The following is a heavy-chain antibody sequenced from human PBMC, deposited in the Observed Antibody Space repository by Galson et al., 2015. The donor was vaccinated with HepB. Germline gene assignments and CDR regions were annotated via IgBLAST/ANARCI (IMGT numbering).Heavy chain of an antibody. J-gene: IGHJ4*02. D-gene: IGHD4-11*01. CDR2: ISGGGIRT. CDR3: AKDQTTVIPYFDN. CDR1: GFTFSNYA. Sequence: SLRLSCGASGFTFSNYAMSWVRQAPGKGLEWVSGISGGGIRTYYADSVKGRFTISRDNSKNTLYLQMNNLRAEDTAVYYCAKDQTTVIPYFDNWGQGTVVTVSS. V-gene: IGHV3-23*01.